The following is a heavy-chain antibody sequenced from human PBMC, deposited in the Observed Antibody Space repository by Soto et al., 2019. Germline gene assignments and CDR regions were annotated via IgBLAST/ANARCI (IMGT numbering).Heavy chain of an antibody. Sequence: EVQLVESGGGLVQPGGSLRLSCAASGFTFSTYNMNWVRQAPGKGLEWVSYISSSSSTIDYAYSVKGRFIISRDNAKNSLYLQMNSLRDEDTAVYYFARSPITTIVVALFDYWGQGTLVTVSS. CDR1: GFTFSTYN. CDR3: ARSPITTIVVALFDY. D-gene: IGHD3-22*01. J-gene: IGHJ4*02. CDR2: ISSSSSTI. V-gene: IGHV3-48*02.